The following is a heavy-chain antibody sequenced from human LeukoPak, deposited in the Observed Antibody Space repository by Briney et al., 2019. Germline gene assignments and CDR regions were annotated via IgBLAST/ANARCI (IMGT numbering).Heavy chain of an antibody. V-gene: IGHV1-2*02. J-gene: IGHJ4*02. Sequence: ASEKVSCKASGYTFTGYYMHWVRQAPGQGLEYLGWINPNTGDTHYAQNFQGRVTMTRDTSISTAYMDLSGLTSDDTAVYYCAKVIEGAVAFDYWGQGTLVTVSS. CDR1: GYTFTGYY. CDR3: AKVIEGAVAFDY. CDR2: INPNTGDT. D-gene: IGHD6-19*01.